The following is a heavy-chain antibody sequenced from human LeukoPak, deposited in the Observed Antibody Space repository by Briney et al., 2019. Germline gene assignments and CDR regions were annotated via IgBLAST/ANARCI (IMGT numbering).Heavy chain of an antibody. V-gene: IGHV3-23*01. J-gene: IGHJ4*02. D-gene: IGHD1-26*01. CDR3: AKVGDGLRFDY. Sequence: GGSLRLSCAVSGFTFSTYGMSWVRQAPGKGLEWVSTISGNGAYTDYADSVKGRFTISRDNSKNTLYLQMNSLRAEDTAVYYCAKVGDGLRFDYWGQGTLVTVSS. CDR2: ISGNGAYT. CDR1: GFTFSTYG.